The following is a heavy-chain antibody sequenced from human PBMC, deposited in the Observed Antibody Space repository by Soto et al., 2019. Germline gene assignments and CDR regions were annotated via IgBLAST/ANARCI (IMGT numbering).Heavy chain of an antibody. CDR2: IYPGGSDT. CDR1: AYSFTSYW. V-gene: IGHV5-51*01. Sequence: PGQSLKISCKGSAYSFTSYWIGWVRQMPGKGLEWMGIIYPGGSDTRYSPSFQGQVTISADKSISTAYLQWSSLKASDTAMYYCAADSSSWYRAAFDIWGQGTMVTASS. J-gene: IGHJ3*02. CDR3: AADSSSWYRAAFDI. D-gene: IGHD6-13*01.